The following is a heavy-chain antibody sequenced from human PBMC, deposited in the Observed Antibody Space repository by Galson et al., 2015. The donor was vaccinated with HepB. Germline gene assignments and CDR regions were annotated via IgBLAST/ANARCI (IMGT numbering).Heavy chain of an antibody. Sequence: SLRLSCAASGFNFSIYVLTWVRQVPGKGLEWVSTISGSGITTHYADSVKGRFTISRDNSKNTSYLEMSSLRAEDTAVYYCAKAGEPYYFYYMDVWGKGTTVTVSS. J-gene: IGHJ6*03. D-gene: IGHD3-16*01. V-gene: IGHV3-23*01. CDR3: AKAGEPYYFYYMDV. CDR2: ISGSGITT. CDR1: GFNFSIYV.